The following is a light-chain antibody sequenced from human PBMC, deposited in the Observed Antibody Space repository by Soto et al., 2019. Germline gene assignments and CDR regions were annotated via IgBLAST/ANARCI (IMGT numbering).Light chain of an antibody. Sequence: EIVLTQSPGTLSLSPGERATLSCRASQIISSSYLAWYQQKPGQAPRLLIYGASSRATGIPVRFSGSGSGTDFTLTISRLEPEDFAVYYCQQYGSSPPYTFGQGTKLEIK. CDR2: GAS. J-gene: IGKJ2*01. CDR1: QIISSSY. CDR3: QQYGSSPPYT. V-gene: IGKV3-20*01.